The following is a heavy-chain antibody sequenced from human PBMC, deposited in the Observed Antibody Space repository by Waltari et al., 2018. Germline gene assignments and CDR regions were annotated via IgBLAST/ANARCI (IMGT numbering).Heavy chain of an antibody. CDR2: IDHSGST. CDR3: AKNCSSRLCPREGAFDM. Sequence: QVQLQESGPGLVKPSQTPSLTCTVSGGPISSGGYYWSWIRQHPGKGLEWIGYIDHSGSTYYNPSLKSRVTISVDRSKNQFSLKLSSVTAADTAVYYCAKNCSSRLCPREGAFDMWGRGTLVTVSS. V-gene: IGHV4-31*09. CDR1: GGPISSGGYY. J-gene: IGHJ3*02. D-gene: IGHD6-13*01.